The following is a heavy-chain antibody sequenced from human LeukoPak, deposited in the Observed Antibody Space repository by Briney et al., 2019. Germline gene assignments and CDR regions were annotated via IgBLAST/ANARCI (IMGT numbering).Heavy chain of an antibody. CDR2: IADDGSNK. Sequence: PGGSLRLSCAASGFTFSSYAMHWVRQAPGKGLKWVAVIADDGSNKYCADSVKGRFTISRDNSNNTLYLQMNSLRAEDTAVYYCARVDDLDAFDTWGQGTMVTVSS. V-gene: IGHV3-30*04. CDR1: GFTFSSYA. CDR3: ARVDDLDAFDT. J-gene: IGHJ3*02. D-gene: IGHD2-2*03.